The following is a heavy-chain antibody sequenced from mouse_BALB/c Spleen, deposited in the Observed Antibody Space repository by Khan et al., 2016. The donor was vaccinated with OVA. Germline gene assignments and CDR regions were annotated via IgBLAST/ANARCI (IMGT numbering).Heavy chain of an antibody. CDR1: GFNIKDTY. D-gene: IGHD2-4*01. CDR2: IDPANGNT. J-gene: IGHJ4*01. CDR3: ASSYDYDDGYAMDY. V-gene: IGHV14-3*02. Sequence: VQLQQSGAELVKPGASVKLSCTASGFNIKDTYMHWVKQRPEQGLEWIGRIDPANGNTKYDPKFQGKATITADTSSNTAYLQLSSLTSEDTAVYYCASSYDYDDGYAMDYWGQGTSVTVSS.